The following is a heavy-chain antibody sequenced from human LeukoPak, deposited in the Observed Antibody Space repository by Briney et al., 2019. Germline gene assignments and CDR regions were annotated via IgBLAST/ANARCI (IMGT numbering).Heavy chain of an antibody. J-gene: IGHJ4*02. CDR1: GGSVSNGNFY. V-gene: IGHV4-61*01. Sequence: SETLSLTCTVSGGSVSNGNFYWSWLRQPPGKPLKWIGYVYYTGSAYYNPSLEGRVTISVDTSKNQFSVRLSSVTAADTAMYYCARSQNYYGSGDYWSQGTLVTVSS. D-gene: IGHD3-10*01. CDR3: ARSQNYYGSGDY. CDR2: VYYTGSA.